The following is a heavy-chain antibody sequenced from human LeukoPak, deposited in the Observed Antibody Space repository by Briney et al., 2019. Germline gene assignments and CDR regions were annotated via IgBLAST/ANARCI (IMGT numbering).Heavy chain of an antibody. J-gene: IGHJ4*02. CDR3: ARSESGSYRPRFDY. V-gene: IGHV5-51*01. D-gene: IGHD3-10*01. Sequence: GVSLKISCTGSGYSFTSYWIGWVRQMLGKGLEWMGIIYPGDFDTRYSPSFQCQVTISADKSISTAYLQWSSLKASDTAMYYCARSESGSYRPRFDYWGQGTLVAVSS. CDR1: GYSFTSYW. CDR2: IYPGDFDT.